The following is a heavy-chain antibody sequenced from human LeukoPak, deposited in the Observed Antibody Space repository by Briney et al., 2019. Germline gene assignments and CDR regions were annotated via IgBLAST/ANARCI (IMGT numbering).Heavy chain of an antibody. CDR3: ASRKPLLAYCGGDCFSPPDY. J-gene: IGHJ4*02. CDR1: GGSFSGYY. D-gene: IGHD2-21*02. Sequence: PSETLSLTCAVYGGSFSGYYWSWIRRPPGKGLEWIGEINHSGSTNYNPSLKSRVTISVDTSKNQFSLKLSSVTAADTAVYYCASRKPLLAYCGGDCFSPPDYWGQGTLVTVSS. CDR2: INHSGST. V-gene: IGHV4-34*01.